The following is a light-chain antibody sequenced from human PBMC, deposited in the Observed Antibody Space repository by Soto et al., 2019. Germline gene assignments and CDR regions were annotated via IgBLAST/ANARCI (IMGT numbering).Light chain of an antibody. CDR3: QKYNTVPLT. CDR1: QGTVDF. J-gene: IGKJ4*01. Sequence: DIQMTQSPSSLSASVGNRVILTCRASQGTVDFLAWYQQKPGKVPKLLIYAASTLQSGVPSRFSGSGSGTEFTLTISSLQPEDVATYFCQKYNTVPLTFGGGTKVEIK. CDR2: AAS. V-gene: IGKV1-27*01.